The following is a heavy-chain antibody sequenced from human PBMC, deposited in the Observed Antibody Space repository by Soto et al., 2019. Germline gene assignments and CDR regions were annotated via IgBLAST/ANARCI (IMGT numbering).Heavy chain of an antibody. D-gene: IGHD6-13*01. CDR2: IYYSGST. J-gene: IGHJ3*02. V-gene: IGHV4-59*01. CDR1: GGSISSYY. CDR3: ARENPGGIAAAGTGSGAFDI. Sequence: PSETLSLTCTVSGGSISSYYWSWIRQPPGKGLEWIGYIYYSGSTNYNPSLKSRVTISVDTSKNQFSLKLSSVTAADTAVYYCARENPGGIAAAGTGSGAFDIWGQGTMVTVSS.